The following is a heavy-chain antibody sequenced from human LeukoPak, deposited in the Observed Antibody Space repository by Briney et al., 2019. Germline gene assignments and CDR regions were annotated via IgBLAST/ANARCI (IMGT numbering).Heavy chain of an antibody. V-gene: IGHV3-21*01. J-gene: IGHJ4*02. CDR1: GFTFSSYT. Sequence: GGSLRLSCAASGFTFSSYTMNWVRQAPGKGLEWVSSISSSSSYIYYAESVKGRFTMSRDNAKNSLYLQMNSLRAEDTAVYYCARATTYDILSGYFDYWGQGTLVTVSS. CDR3: ARATTYDILSGYFDY. D-gene: IGHD3-9*01. CDR2: ISSSSSYI.